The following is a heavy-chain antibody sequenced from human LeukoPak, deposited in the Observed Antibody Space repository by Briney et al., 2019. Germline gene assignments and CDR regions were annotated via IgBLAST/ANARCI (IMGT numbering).Heavy chain of an antibody. D-gene: IGHD4-11*01. Sequence: GGSLRLSCAASGFTFSGYAMSWVRQAPGKGLEWVSAMSANGDSTYYVDSVRGRFTISRDNSKNTLYPQMNSLRAEDTAVYYCAKVGDYSNYYDYWGQGTLVTVSS. J-gene: IGHJ4*02. CDR1: GFTFSGYA. V-gene: IGHV3-23*01. CDR2: MSANGDST. CDR3: AKVGDYSNYYDY.